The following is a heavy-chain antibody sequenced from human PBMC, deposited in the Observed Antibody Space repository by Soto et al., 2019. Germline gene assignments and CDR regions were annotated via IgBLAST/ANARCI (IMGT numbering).Heavy chain of an antibody. J-gene: IGHJ4*02. CDR3: ARDSYTMVRGVVPDSPVYFYY. CDR1: GYTFTSYA. CDR2: INAGNGNT. D-gene: IGHD3-10*01. Sequence: ASVKVSCKASGYTFTSYAMHWVRQAPGQRLEWMGWINAGNGNTKYSQKFQGRVTITRDTSASTAYMELSSLRSEDTAVYYCARDSYTMVRGVVPDSPVYFYYWGQGTLVTVSS. V-gene: IGHV1-3*01.